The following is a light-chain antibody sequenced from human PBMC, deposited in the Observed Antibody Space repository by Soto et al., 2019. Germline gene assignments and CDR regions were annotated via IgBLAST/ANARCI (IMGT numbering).Light chain of an antibody. Sequence: QSVLTQPRSVSGSPGQSVTISCTGTSSDVGRYHYVSWYQQHPGKAPKLMIYDVSERPSGVPDRFSGSRSGNTASLTISGLQAGDESEYFCCAYAGTYTLYVFGTGTKLTVL. CDR2: DVS. CDR3: CAYAGTYTLYV. J-gene: IGLJ1*01. V-gene: IGLV2-11*01. CDR1: SSDVGRYHY.